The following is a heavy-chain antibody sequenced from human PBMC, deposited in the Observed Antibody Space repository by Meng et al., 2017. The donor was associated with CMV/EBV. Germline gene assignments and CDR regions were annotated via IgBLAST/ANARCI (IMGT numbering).Heavy chain of an antibody. CDR2: IYYSGST. CDR3: ARDPVECSSTSCYEP. J-gene: IGHJ5*02. V-gene: IGHV4-30-4*01. CDR1: GGSISSGDYY. D-gene: IGHD2-2*01. Sequence: GGSISSGDYYWSWIRQPPGKGLEWIGYIYYSGSTYYNPSLKSRVTISVDTSKNQFSLKLSSVTAADTAVYYCARDPVECSSTSCYEPWGQGTLVTAPQ.